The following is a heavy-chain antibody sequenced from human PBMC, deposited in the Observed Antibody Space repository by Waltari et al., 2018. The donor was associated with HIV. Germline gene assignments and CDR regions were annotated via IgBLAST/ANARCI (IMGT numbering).Heavy chain of an antibody. D-gene: IGHD2-15*01. Sequence: EVQLVESGGGLVQPGGSLSLSCAASGFTFTTSWVHWVRQAPGKGLVWVSRINPDGTDTRYADSVKGRFTISRDNAKNTVYLQVNSLRGEDTSVYYCARGKDCGGGTCDGYHYYGMDVWGQGTTVTVSS. V-gene: IGHV3-74*01. CDR3: ARGKDCGGGTCDGYHYYGMDV. CDR1: GFTFTTSW. CDR2: INPDGTDT. J-gene: IGHJ6*02.